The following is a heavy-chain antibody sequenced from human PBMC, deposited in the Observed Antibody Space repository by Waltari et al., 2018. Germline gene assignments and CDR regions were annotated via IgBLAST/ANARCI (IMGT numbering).Heavy chain of an antibody. CDR1: CFRTRYFW. Sequence: EIPLLESGGGLVQPGGSCGLSCTGSCFRTRYFWMHLVRLPPGKGLLGVSRIDGDGTTTTYADSVKGRFTISRDNAKNTVYLDMSSLRVEDTAVYFCTRDWRHMAFDYWGQGTRVTVSS. CDR3: TRDWRHMAFDY. D-gene: IGHD1-1*01. V-gene: IGHV3-74*01. CDR2: IDGDGTTT. J-gene: IGHJ4*02.